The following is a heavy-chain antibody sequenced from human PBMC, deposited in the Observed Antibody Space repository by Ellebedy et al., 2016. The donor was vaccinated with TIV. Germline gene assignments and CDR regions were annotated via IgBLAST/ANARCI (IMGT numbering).Heavy chain of an antibody. Sequence: PGGSLRLSCTASGFIVSTNHMSWVRQAPGKGLEWVGGYKNYADSVKGRFTISTHNSTNTLYLQMTNLRTEDTAVYYCAKGSFPFGDKSERIYSFQYWGQGTLVTVSS. CDR1: GFIVSTNH. CDR2: GGYK. CDR3: AKGSFPFGDKSERIYSFQY. D-gene: IGHD3-10*01. V-gene: IGHV3-53*04. J-gene: IGHJ4*02.